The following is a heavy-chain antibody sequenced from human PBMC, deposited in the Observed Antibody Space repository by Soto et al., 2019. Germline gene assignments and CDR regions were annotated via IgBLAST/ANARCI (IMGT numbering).Heavy chain of an antibody. Sequence: PGGSLRLSCAASGFTFSSYAMSWVRQAPGKGLEWVSAISGSGGSTYYADSVKGRFTISRDNSKNTLYLQMNSLRAEDTAVYYCAKDLPSEESHIVATIKGEPPDLSFFANFDYWGQGTLVTVSS. V-gene: IGHV3-23*01. D-gene: IGHD5-12*01. CDR3: AKDLPSEESHIVATIKGEPPDLSFFANFDY. CDR1: GFTFSSYA. CDR2: ISGSGGST. J-gene: IGHJ4*02.